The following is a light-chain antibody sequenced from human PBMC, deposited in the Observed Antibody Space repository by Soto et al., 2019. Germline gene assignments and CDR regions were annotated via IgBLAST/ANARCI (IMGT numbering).Light chain of an antibody. V-gene: IGKV4-1*01. CDR3: QQYYSTPRT. J-gene: IGKJ2*01. CDR1: QSVLYSSNNKNY. CDR2: WAS. Sequence: IVMTQSPDSLAVSLGERATINCKSSQSVLYSSNNKNYLAWYQQKPGQLPKLLIYWASTRESGVPDRFSGSGSGTDFTLTISSLQAEDVAVYYCQQYYSTPRTFGQGTKLEIK.